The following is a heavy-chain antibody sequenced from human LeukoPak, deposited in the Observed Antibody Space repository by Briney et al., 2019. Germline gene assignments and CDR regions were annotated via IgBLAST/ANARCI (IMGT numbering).Heavy chain of an antibody. J-gene: IGHJ4*02. Sequence: GGSLRLSCAASGFTFSRYNMNWVRQAPGKGLEWVSSISRTGNYIYYADSVKGRFTISRDNAQNSLFLQMNSLRAEDTAVYYCTKDKSGSYHSWGQGTLVTVSS. CDR1: GFTFSRYN. CDR3: TKDKSGSYHS. D-gene: IGHD1-26*01. CDR2: ISRTGNYI. V-gene: IGHV3-21*01.